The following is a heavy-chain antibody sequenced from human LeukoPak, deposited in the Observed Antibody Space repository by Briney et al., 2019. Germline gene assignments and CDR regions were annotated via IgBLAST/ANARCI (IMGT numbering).Heavy chain of an antibody. D-gene: IGHD7-27*01. CDR1: GGSISSGGYY. Sequence: SETLSLTCTVSGGSISSGGYYWGWIRQHPGTGLEWIAYIYYNGGTYYNPSLKSRVTISIDTSKNQFSLKLSSVTAAATAVYFCARATSPGYYFDYWGQGTLVTVSS. CDR2: IYYNGGT. CDR3: ARATSPGYYFDY. V-gene: IGHV4-31*03. J-gene: IGHJ4*02.